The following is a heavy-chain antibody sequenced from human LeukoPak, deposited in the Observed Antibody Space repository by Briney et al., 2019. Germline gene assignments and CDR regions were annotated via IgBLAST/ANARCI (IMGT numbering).Heavy chain of an antibody. D-gene: IGHD5-24*01. J-gene: IGHJ4*02. CDR3: ARGRRRKWVKMATISSFDY. CDR2: IYYSGST. V-gene: IGHV4-39*07. CDR1: GGSISSSRYY. Sequence: SETLSLTCTVSGGSISSSRYYWGWIRQPPGKGLEWIGSIYYSGSTYYNPSLKSRVTISVDTSKNQFSLKLSSVTAADTAVYYCARGRRRKWVKMATISSFDYWGQGTLVTVSS.